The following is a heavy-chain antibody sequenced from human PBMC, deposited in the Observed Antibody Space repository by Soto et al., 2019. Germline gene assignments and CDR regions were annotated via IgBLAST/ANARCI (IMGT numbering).Heavy chain of an antibody. V-gene: IGHV3-48*02. D-gene: IGHD5-12*01. CDR2: ITSTSGTK. J-gene: IGHJ4*02. CDR1: GFTFSTYS. Sequence: EVQLVESGGGLVQPGGSLRLSCTASGFTFSTYSMNWVRQAPGKGLEWVSYITSTSGTKYYADSVKGRFTISRDNAKNSLYLQMDSPRDEDTAVYYCARDALLVATTFDYWGQGTLVTVSS. CDR3: ARDALLVATTFDY.